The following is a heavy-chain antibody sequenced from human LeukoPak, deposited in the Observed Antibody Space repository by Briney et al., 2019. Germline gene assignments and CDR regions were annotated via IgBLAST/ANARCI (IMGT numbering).Heavy chain of an antibody. V-gene: IGHV3-23*01. CDR2: ISGSGGST. J-gene: IGHJ4*02. CDR1: GFTFSSYA. D-gene: IGHD2-2*01. Sequence: GGSLRLSCAASGFTFSSYAMRWVRQAPGKGLEWVSAISGSGGSTYYADSVKGRFTISRDNSKNTLYLEMNSLRGEDTAVYYCARDNELIVVVAAGSFDYWGEGTLVTVSS. CDR3: ARDNELIVVVAAGSFDY.